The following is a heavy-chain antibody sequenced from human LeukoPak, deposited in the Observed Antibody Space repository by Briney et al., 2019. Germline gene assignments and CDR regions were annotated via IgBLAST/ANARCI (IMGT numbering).Heavy chain of an antibody. CDR3: ARGPGSGRNYNWFDP. CDR2: ISYDGSNK. J-gene: IGHJ5*02. D-gene: IGHD3-10*01. Sequence: PGGSLRLSCAASGFTFSSYGMHWVRQAPGKGLEWVAVISYDGSNKYYADSVKGRFTISRDNAKNSLYLQMNSLRAEDTAVYYCARGPGSGRNYNWFDPWGQGTLVTVSS. V-gene: IGHV3-30*03. CDR1: GFTFSSYG.